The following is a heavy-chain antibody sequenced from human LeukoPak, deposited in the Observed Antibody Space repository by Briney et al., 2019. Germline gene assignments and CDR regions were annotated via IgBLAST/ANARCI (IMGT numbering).Heavy chain of an antibody. Sequence: GSLRLSCAASGFTFSSYAMHWVCQAPGKGLEWVAVISYDGSNKYYADSVKGRFTISRDNSKNTLYLQMNSLRAEDTAVYYCARDDYSSSSLYFDYWGQGTLVTVSS. V-gene: IGHV3-30-3*01. CDR3: ARDDYSSSSLYFDY. D-gene: IGHD6-6*01. CDR2: ISYDGSNK. J-gene: IGHJ4*02. CDR1: GFTFSSYA.